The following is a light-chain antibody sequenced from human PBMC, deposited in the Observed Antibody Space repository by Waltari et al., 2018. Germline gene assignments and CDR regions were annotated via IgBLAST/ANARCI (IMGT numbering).Light chain of an antibody. CDR3: QHCQSFPYT. V-gene: IGKV1-5*03. Sequence: DIQLTQSPSLLSASVGDSVPITRRASQSVSRWVAWYQQKPGRAPMVLICKASILATGVPSRFSGSGSGTEFTLTITSLQPDDFATYHCQHCQSFPYTFGQGTKLDIK. CDR2: KAS. CDR1: QSVSRW. J-gene: IGKJ2*01.